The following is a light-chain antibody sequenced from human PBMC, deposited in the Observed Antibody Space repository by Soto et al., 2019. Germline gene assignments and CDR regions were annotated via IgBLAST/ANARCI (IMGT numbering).Light chain of an antibody. CDR3: QQRSRWTRT. V-gene: IGKV3-11*01. Sequence: EIVLTQSPATLSLSPGERVTLSCRASQSFSYYVAWFQQKPGQAPRLRLSDASNRATGIPARFSGSGSGTDFTLTISSLEPEYFAVYYCQQRSRWTRTFGQGTKVEFK. CDR2: DAS. CDR1: QSFSYY. J-gene: IGKJ1*01.